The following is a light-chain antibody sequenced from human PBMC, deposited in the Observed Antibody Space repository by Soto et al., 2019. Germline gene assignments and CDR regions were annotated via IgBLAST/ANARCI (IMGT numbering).Light chain of an antibody. J-gene: IGKJ3*01. CDR1: QSVSSSY. CDR2: GAS. V-gene: IGKV3-20*01. Sequence: EIVLTQSPGSLSWSPMERASLSVRASQSVSSSYLAWYQQKPGQAPRLLIYGASSRATGIPDRFSGSGSGTDFTLTISRLETEDFAVYYCQQYGSSPLFGPGTKVDIK. CDR3: QQYGSSPL.